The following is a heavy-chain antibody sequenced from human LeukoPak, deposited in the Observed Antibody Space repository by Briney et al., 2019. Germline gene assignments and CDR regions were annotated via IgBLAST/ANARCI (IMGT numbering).Heavy chain of an antibody. CDR3: ASEVETANFAEYYFDY. Sequence: ASVKVSCKASGGTFISYAISWVRQAPGQGLEWMGGIIPIFGTANYAQKFQGRVTITTDESTSTAYMELSSLRSEDTAVYYCASEVETANFAEYYFDYWGQGTLVTVSS. CDR1: GGTFISYA. V-gene: IGHV1-69*05. J-gene: IGHJ4*02. CDR2: IIPIFGTA. D-gene: IGHD2-21*02.